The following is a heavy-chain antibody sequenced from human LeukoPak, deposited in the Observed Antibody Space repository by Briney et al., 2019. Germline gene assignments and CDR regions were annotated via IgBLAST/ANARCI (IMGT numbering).Heavy chain of an antibody. CDR3: ARTPLLPSLEFDP. CDR2: IYYSGST. D-gene: IGHD2-2*01. V-gene: IGHV4-59*01. J-gene: IGHJ5*02. Sequence: NPSETLSLTCTVSGGSISSYYWSWIRQPPGKGLEWIGYIYYSGSTNYNPSLKSRVTISVDTSKNQFSLKLSSVTAADTAVYYCARTPLLPSLEFDPWGQGTLVTVSS. CDR1: GGSISSYY.